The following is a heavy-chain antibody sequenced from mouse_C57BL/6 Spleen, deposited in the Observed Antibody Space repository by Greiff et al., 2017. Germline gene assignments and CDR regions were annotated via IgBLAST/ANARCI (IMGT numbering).Heavy chain of an antibody. D-gene: IGHD2-1*01. CDR1: GFNIKDDY. J-gene: IGHJ2*01. CDR3: TTRGNSDY. CDR2: IDPENGDT. V-gene: IGHV14-4*01. Sequence: VQLQQSGAELVRPGASVKLSCTASGFNIKDDYMHWVKQRPEQGLEWIGWIDPENGDTEYASKFQGKATITADTSSNTAYLQLSSLTSEATAVYYCTTRGNSDYWGQGTTLTVSS.